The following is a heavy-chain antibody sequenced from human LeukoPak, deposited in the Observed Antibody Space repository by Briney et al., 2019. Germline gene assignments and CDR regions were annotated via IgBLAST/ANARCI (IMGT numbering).Heavy chain of an antibody. CDR2: ITGSSDST. J-gene: IGHJ4*01. Sequence: PGGSLRLSYAASGFTFSSYTMTWVRQAPGKGLEWVSGITGSSDSTYYADSVKGRFTVSRVNSRNTLFLQMNSLRAEDTAVYYCAKKTSYCAGDCYPYYFDYWGHGTLVTVSS. D-gene: IGHD2-21*02. V-gene: IGHV3-23*01. CDR1: GFTFSSYT. CDR3: AKKTSYCAGDCYPYYFDY.